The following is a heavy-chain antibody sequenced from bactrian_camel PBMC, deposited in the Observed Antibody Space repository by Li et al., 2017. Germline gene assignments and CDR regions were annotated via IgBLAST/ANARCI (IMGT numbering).Heavy chain of an antibody. CDR3: AANWYPCEVDDPSDNYRW. CDR2: IISDGTT. CDR1: GSIFIMCA. Sequence: QVQLVESGGGSVQAGGSLKLSCVVSGSIFIMCAMGWYKQAPGKQPLERELIASIISDGTTTYTDSVKGRVTISQDYAKNTMYLQMNNLKPEDTAMYYCAANWYPCEVDDPSDNYRWWGRGTQVTVS. J-gene: IGHJ4*01. D-gene: IGHD1*01. V-gene: IGHV3S53*01.